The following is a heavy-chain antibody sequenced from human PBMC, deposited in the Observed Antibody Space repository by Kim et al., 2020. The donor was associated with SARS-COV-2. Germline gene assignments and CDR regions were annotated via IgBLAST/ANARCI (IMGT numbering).Heavy chain of an antibody. CDR1: GFTFDDYT. CDR2: ISWDGGST. CDR3: AKDIKGGYCSSTSCRYYYYYGMDV. D-gene: IGHD2-2*01. V-gene: IGHV3-43*01. Sequence: GGSLRLSCAASGFTFDDYTMHWVRQAPGKGLEWVSLISWDGGSTYYADSVKGRFTISRDNSKNSLYLQMNSLRTEDTALYYCAKDIKGGYCSSTSCRYYYYYGMDVWGQGTTVTVSS. J-gene: IGHJ6*02.